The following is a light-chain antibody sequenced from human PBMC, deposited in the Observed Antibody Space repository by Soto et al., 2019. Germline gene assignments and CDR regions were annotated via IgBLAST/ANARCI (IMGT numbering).Light chain of an antibody. V-gene: IGKV3-20*01. Sequence: ESVLTQSPGTLSLSPGERATLSFMASQSVSSSYLAWYQQKPGQAPRLLIYGASSRATGIPDRFSGSGSGTDFTLTISRLEPEDFAVYYCQQYGSSPLTFGGGTKVDNK. J-gene: IGKJ4*01. CDR1: QSVSSSY. CDR2: GAS. CDR3: QQYGSSPLT.